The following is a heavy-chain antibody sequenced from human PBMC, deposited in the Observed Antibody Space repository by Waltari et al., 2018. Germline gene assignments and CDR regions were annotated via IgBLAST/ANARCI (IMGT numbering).Heavy chain of an antibody. Sequence: QVQLVESGGGVVQPGRSLRLSCAASGFTFSSYAMPWVRQAQGKGMEWVAVISYDGSNKYYADSVKGRFTISRDNSKNTLYLQMNSLRAEDTAVYYCATLDIVVVPAVSGGYYYGMDVWGQGTTVTVSS. D-gene: IGHD2-2*03. CDR1: GFTFSSYA. CDR2: ISYDGSNK. V-gene: IGHV3-30-3*01. CDR3: ATLDIVVVPAVSGGYYYGMDV. J-gene: IGHJ6*02.